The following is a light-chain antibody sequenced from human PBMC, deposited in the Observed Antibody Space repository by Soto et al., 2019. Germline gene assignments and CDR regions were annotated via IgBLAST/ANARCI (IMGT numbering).Light chain of an antibody. CDR3: SSFRSTSSLPYV. CDR1: GSDVGGYDY. Sequence: QSVLTQPASVSGSPGQSITISCTGTGSDVGGYDYVSWYQQHPGKAPKLMIFEVTNRPSGVSNRFSGSKSGNMASLTISGLRAEDEADYYCSSFRSTSSLPYVFGTGTKVTVL. V-gene: IGLV2-14*01. CDR2: EVT. J-gene: IGLJ1*01.